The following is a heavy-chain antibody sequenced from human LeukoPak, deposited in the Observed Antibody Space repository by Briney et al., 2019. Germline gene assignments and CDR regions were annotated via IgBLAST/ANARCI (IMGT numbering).Heavy chain of an antibody. J-gene: IGHJ4*02. CDR1: GYTFTGYH. Sequence: ASVKVSCQASGYTFTGYHMHWVRQAPGQGLEWMGRINPNSGDTNYAQKFQGRVTMTRDTSISTAYMELSRLRSDDTAVYYCARDYCSSTSCLFDYWGQGTLVTVSS. V-gene: IGHV1-2*06. CDR2: INPNSGDT. D-gene: IGHD2-2*01. CDR3: ARDYCSSTSCLFDY.